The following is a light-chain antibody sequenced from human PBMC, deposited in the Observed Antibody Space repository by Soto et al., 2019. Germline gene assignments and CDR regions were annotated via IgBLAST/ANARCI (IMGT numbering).Light chain of an antibody. J-gene: IGLJ1*01. CDR3: SSYTSSSTPYV. V-gene: IGLV2-14*01. CDR1: RSDVGGYNY. CDR2: DVS. Sequence: QSALTQPASVSGSPGQSITISCTGTRSDVGGYNYVSWYQQHPGKATKLMIYDVSNRPSGVSNRFSGSKSGNTASLTISGLQAEDEADYYCSSYTSSSTPYVFGTGTKVTVL.